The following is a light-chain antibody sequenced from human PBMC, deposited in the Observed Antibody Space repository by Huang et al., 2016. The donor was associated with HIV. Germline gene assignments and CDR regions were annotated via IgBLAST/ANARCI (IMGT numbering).Light chain of an antibody. CDR3: QQYHDYPWT. V-gene: IGKV1-5*03. CDR2: KSA. Sequence: DIQMTQSPPALSASVGDTVIITCRASQNINTWLAWYQQKPGRAPTLLIYKSASLESGVPQRFSGSGSETEFTLTIRSLQPDDFATYYCQQYHDYPWTFGQGTKVEIK. CDR1: QNINTW. J-gene: IGKJ1*01.